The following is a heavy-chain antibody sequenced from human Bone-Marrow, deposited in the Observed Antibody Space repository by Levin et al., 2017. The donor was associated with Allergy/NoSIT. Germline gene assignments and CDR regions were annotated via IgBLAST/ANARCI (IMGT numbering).Heavy chain of an antibody. D-gene: IGHD3-10*01. CDR1: GFKFDDYA. CDR2: ISWNSGSI. J-gene: IGHJ5*02. Sequence: GGSLRLSCAASGFKFDDYAMQWVRQVPGKGLEWVSGISWNSGSIGYGDSVKGRFTISRDNARNSLYLQMNSLRPEDTALYYCAKVHDPQWYYGSGFDPWGQGTLVTVSS. V-gene: IGHV3-9*01. CDR3: AKVHDPQWYYGSGFDP.